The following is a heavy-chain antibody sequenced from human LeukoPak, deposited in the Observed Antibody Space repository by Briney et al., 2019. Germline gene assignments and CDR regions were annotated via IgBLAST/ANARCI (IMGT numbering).Heavy chain of an antibody. CDR3: ARDPGYTSALGFDY. D-gene: IGHD3-16*01. Sequence: PSETLSLTCAVSGGSISSGGYSWSWIRQPPGKGLEWIGYIYHSGSTYYNPSLKSRVTISVDTSKNQFSLKLSSVTAADTAVYYCARDPGYTSALGFDYWGQGTLVTVSS. CDR2: IYHSGST. CDR1: GGSISSGGYS. J-gene: IGHJ4*02. V-gene: IGHV4-30-2*01.